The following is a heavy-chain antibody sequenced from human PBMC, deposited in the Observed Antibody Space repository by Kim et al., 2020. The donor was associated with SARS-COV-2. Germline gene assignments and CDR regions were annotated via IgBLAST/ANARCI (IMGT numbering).Heavy chain of an antibody. V-gene: IGHV3-30-3*01. CDR1: GFTFSSYA. D-gene: IGHD5-18*01. CDR3: ARVPRGYSYGYG. CDR2: ISYDGSNK. Sequence: GGSLRLSCAASGFTFSSYAMHWVRQAPGKGLEWVAVISYDGSNKYYADSVKGRFTISRDNSKNTLYLQMNSLRAEDTAVYYCARVPRGYSYGYGWGQGTLVTVSS. J-gene: IGHJ4*02.